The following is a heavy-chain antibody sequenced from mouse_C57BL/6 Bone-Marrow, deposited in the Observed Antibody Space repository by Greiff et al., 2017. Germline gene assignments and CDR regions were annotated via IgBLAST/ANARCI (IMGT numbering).Heavy chain of an antibody. CDR1: GYTFTSYW. D-gene: IGHD2-4*01. V-gene: IGHV1-50*01. CDR3: ARDYDYDVRAMDY. CDR2: IDPSDSYT. J-gene: IGHJ4*01. Sequence: QVQPQQPGAELVKPGASVKLSCKASGYTFTSYWMQWVKQRPGQGLEWIGEIDPSDSYTNYNQKFKGKATLTVDTSSSTAYMQLSSLTSEDSADYYSARDYDYDVRAMDYWGQGTSVTVSS.